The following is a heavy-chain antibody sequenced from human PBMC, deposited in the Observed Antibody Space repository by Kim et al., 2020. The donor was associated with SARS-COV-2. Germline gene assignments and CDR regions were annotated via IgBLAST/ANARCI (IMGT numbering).Heavy chain of an antibody. CDR3: ARDIDDILPSMDV. Sequence: YSQKFQGTVPITRNTSASPAYMELSSLRSEDTAVYYCARDIDDILPSMDVWGQGTTVTVSS. D-gene: IGHD3-9*01. V-gene: IGHV1-3*01. J-gene: IGHJ6*02.